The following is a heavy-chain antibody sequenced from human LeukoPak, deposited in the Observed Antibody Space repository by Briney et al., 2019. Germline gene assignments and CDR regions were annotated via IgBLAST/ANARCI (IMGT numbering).Heavy chain of an antibody. Sequence: GGSLRLPCAASGFTFSSYSMNWVRQAPGKGLEWVSSISSSSSYIYYADSVKGRFTISRDNAKNSLYLQMNSLRAEDTAVYYCARDRVSRWFGELWYWGQGTLVTVSS. CDR1: GFTFSSYS. D-gene: IGHD3-10*01. V-gene: IGHV3-21*01. CDR2: ISSSSSYI. CDR3: ARDRVSRWFGELWY. J-gene: IGHJ4*02.